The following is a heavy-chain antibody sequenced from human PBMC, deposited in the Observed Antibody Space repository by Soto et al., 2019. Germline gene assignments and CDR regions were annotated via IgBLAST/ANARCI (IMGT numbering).Heavy chain of an antibody. D-gene: IGHD5-18*01. J-gene: IGHJ4*02. CDR2: INHSGST. CDR1: GGSFSGYY. Sequence: SETLSLTCAVYGGSFSGYYWSWIRQPPGKGLEWIGEINHSGSTNYNPSLKSRVTISVDTSKNQFSLKLSSVTAADTAVYYCARGDVDTAMAGFDYGGQGTLVTVSS. V-gene: IGHV4-34*01. CDR3: ARGDVDTAMAGFDY.